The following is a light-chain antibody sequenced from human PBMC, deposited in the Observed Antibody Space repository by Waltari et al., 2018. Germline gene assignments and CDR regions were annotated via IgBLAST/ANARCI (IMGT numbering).Light chain of an antibody. CDR2: INSDGSH. Sequence: QLVVTQSSSASASLGASVKLTCTLDSGHSNNIIAWLQQQPEKGPRYLMKINSDGSHSKGDEIPDRFSGSSSGAERYLTISNLQSEDEGDYYCQTGGHGTWVLGGGTKLTVL. V-gene: IGLV4-69*01. CDR3: QTGGHGTWV. J-gene: IGLJ3*02. CDR1: SGHSNNI.